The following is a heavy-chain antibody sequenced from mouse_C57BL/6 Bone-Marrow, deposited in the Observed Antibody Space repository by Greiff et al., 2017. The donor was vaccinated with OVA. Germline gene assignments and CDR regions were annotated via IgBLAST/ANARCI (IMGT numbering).Heavy chain of an antibody. D-gene: IGHD2-4*01. CDR2: INPNNGGT. Sequence: EVQLQQSGPELVKPGASVKISCKASGYTFTDYYMNWVKQSHGKSLEWIGDINPNNGGTSYNQKFKGKATLTVDKSSSTAYMELRSLTSEDSAVYYCASCYDYGYWGQGTTLTVSS. CDR3: ASCYDYGY. V-gene: IGHV1-26*01. J-gene: IGHJ2*01. CDR1: GYTFTDYY.